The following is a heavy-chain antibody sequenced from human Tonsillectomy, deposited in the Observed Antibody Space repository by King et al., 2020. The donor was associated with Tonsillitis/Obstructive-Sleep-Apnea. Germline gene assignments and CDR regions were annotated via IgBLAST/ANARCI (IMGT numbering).Heavy chain of an antibody. J-gene: IGHJ3*02. CDR2: IKEDGSEK. CDR1: GFTLNHYW. Sequence: LVESGGGLVQPGGSLRLSCVASGFTLNHYWMTWVRQAPGKGLEWVANIKEDGSEKNYVDSVKGRFTVSRDIARNSLYLQMNSLRAEDTAVYYCARDLSVVVAAIWYDVHDIWGQGTMVTVSP. D-gene: IGHD2-21*02. V-gene: IGHV3-7*01. CDR3: ARDLSVVVAAIWYDVHDI.